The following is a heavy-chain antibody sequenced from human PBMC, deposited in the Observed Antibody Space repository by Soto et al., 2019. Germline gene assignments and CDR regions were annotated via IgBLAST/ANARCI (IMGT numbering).Heavy chain of an antibody. CDR1: GFSLSTSGVG. V-gene: IGHV2-5*02. J-gene: IGHJ4*02. CDR2: IYWDDDK. Sequence: QITLKESGPTLVKPTQTLTLTCTFSGFSLSTSGVGVGWIRXXPGKALEWLALIYWDDDKRYSPSLKSRLTXXXXXXXXXXXXXXXXXXXXXXATYYCAHRWDGYNYWGQGTLVTVSS. D-gene: IGHD3-10*01. CDR3: AHRWDGYNY.